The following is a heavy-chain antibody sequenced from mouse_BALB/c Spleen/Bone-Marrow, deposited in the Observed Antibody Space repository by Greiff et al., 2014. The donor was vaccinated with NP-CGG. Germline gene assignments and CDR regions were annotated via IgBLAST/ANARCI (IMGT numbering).Heavy chain of an antibody. CDR2: INPYNDGT. D-gene: IGHD2-10*02. CDR1: GYTFTSYV. Sequence: EVQLQQSGPELVKPGASVKMSCKASGYTFTSYVMHWVKQKPGQGLVWIGYINPYNDGTKYNEKFKGKATLTSDKSSSTAYMELSSLTSEDSAVYYCAREVWYYAMDYWGQGTSVTVSS. CDR3: AREVWYYAMDY. V-gene: IGHV1-14*01. J-gene: IGHJ4*01.